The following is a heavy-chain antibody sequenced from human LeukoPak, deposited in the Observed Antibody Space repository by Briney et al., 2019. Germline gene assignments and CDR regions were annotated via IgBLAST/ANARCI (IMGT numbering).Heavy chain of an antibody. CDR3: ARGGYDFWSGYRRLDYYYYYMDV. CDR2: IIPIFGTA. J-gene: IGHJ6*03. Sequence: SVKVSCKASGYTFTSYAISWVRQAPGQGLEWSGGIIPIFGTANYAQKFQGRVTITADESTSTAYMELSSLRSEDTAVYYCARGGYDFWSGYRRLDYYYYYMDVWGKGTTVTVSS. V-gene: IGHV1-69*13. CDR1: GYTFTSYA. D-gene: IGHD3-3*01.